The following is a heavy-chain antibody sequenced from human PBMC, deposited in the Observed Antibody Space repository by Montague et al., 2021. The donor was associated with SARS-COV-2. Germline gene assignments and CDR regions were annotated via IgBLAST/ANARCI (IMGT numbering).Heavy chain of an antibody. J-gene: IGHJ6*02. CDR1: GGSISSGSYY. Sequence: TLSLTCTVSGGSISSGSYYWSWIRQPAGKGLEWIGRIYTGGSTNYNPSLKSRVPISVDTSKNQFSLKLTSVTAADTAVYYCARVGVGTMVRGVIPAYDYDGMDVWGQGTTVTVAS. V-gene: IGHV4-61*02. CDR3: ARVGVGTMVRGVIPAYDYDGMDV. D-gene: IGHD3-10*01. CDR2: IYTGGST.